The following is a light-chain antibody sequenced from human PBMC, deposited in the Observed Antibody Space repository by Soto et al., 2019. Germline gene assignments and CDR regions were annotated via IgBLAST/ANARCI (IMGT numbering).Light chain of an antibody. Sequence: EIVLTQSPGTLSLSPGERATLSCRASQSVSSSYLAWYQQKPGQAPRLLIYGASSRATGITDRLSGSGSGTDFTLTISRLEPEDFAVYYCQQYGSSPQTFGQGTKV. CDR1: QSVSSSY. CDR2: GAS. V-gene: IGKV3-20*01. J-gene: IGKJ1*01. CDR3: QQYGSSPQT.